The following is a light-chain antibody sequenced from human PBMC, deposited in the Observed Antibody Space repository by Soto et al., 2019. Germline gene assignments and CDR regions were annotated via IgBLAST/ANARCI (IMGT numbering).Light chain of an antibody. V-gene: IGKV3-11*01. CDR2: DAS. Sequence: NVLTQSPATLSLSPGARAPLSCRASQSSSGYLAWYQQKPGQPPRLLIYDASTRAPGIPARFSGSGSGTDFTLTISSLEPEDSAVYYCQQRSDRLPITFGQGTRLEIK. CDR1: QSSSGY. CDR3: QQRSDRLPIT. J-gene: IGKJ5*01.